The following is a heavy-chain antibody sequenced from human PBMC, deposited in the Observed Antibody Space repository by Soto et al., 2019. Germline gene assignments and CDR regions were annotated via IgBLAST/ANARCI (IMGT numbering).Heavy chain of an antibody. D-gene: IGHD3-10*01. CDR3: AKDFYGSGFEYFDY. CDR2: ISWNSGSI. CDR1: GFTFDDYA. J-gene: IGHJ4*02. Sequence: EVQLVESGGGLVQPGRSLRLSCAASGFTFDDYAMHWVRQAPGKGLEWVSGISWNSGSIGYADSVKGRFTISRDNAKNSLYLQMNSLSAEDTALYYCAKDFYGSGFEYFDYWGQGTLVTVSS. V-gene: IGHV3-9*01.